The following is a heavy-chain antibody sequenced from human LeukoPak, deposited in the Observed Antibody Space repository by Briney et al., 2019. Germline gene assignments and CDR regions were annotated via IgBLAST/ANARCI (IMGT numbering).Heavy chain of an antibody. CDR3: AKGSIAAAGTFKGTRDYYFDY. D-gene: IGHD6-13*01. CDR1: GFTFSSYA. V-gene: IGHV3-23*01. J-gene: IGHJ4*02. Sequence: GGPLRLSCATSGFTFSSYAMSWPRQAPGKGLEWVSAISGSGGRTYYADSVKGRFTISRDNSKNTLYLQMKSLRAEDTAVYYCAKGSIAAAGTFKGTRDYYFDYWGQGTLVTVSS. CDR2: ISGSGGRT.